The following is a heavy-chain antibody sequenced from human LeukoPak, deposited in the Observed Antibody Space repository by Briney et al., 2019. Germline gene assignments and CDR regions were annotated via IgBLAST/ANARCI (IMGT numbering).Heavy chain of an antibody. J-gene: IGHJ6*02. CDR3: ARHDFLRVAAAGRPQVGYYGMDV. Sequence: SETLSLTCTLSVDSISSYYGSWVRQPPGKGLEWIGYIYYSGSTNYNPSLKSRVTISVDTSKNQFSLKLSSVTAADTAVYYCARHDFLRVAAAGRPQVGYYGMDVWGQGTTVTVSS. CDR1: VDSISSYY. D-gene: IGHD6-13*01. V-gene: IGHV4-59*08. CDR2: IYYSGST.